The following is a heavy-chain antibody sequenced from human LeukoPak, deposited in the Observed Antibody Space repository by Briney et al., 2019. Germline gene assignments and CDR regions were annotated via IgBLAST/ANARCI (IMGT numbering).Heavy chain of an antibody. CDR2: ISGSGGST. CDR1: GFTFSSYA. J-gene: IGHJ4*02. Sequence: PGGSLRLSCAASGFTFSSYAMSWVRQAPGKGLEWVSDISGSGGSTYYADSVKGRFTISRDNAKDSLYLQMNSLRAEDTAVYYCAKDWDYYDSSGYPYYFDYWGQGTLVTVSS. CDR3: AKDWDYYDSSGYPYYFDY. V-gene: IGHV3-23*01. D-gene: IGHD3-22*01.